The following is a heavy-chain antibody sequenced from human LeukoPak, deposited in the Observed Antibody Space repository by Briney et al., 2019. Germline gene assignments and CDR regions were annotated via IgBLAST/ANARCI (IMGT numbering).Heavy chain of an antibody. J-gene: IGHJ4*02. CDR3: TRGDPDF. CDR1: GFTFSNYW. V-gene: IGHV3-7*01. D-gene: IGHD3-3*01. CDR2: INQDGSAK. Sequence: GGSLRLSCAASGFTFSNYWMLWVRQAPGKGLEWVANINQDGSAKYYVDSVKGRFTISKDSAKNSLYLQMNTLRVDDTAVYYCTRGDPDFWGQGTLVTVSS.